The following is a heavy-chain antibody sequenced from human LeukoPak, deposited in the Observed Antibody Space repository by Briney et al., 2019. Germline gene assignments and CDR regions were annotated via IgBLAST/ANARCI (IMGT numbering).Heavy chain of an antibody. V-gene: IGHV3-30*02. D-gene: IGHD3-3*01. CDR2: IRYDRSTK. CDR1: GFTFSSYG. CDR3: TGYDFWSGFRSGDL. Sequence: PGGSLRLSCAASGFTFSSYGMHWVRQAPGKGLEWVAFIRYDRSTKFYVDSVKGRFTISRDNSKNTLFLQMNSLKTEDTALYYCTGYDFWSGFRSGDLWGRGTLVTVSS. J-gene: IGHJ2*01.